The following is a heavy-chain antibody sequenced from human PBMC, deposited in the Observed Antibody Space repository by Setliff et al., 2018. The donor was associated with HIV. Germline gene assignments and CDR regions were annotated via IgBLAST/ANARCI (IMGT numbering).Heavy chain of an antibody. D-gene: IGHD5-12*01. V-gene: IGHV3-11*04. CDR1: GFTFSDCY. Sequence: GGSLRLSCAASGFTFSDCYMSGIRQAPGKGLEWISYLSRGGRTKYYADSVKGRFTISRDNAKNSLYLQMNSLRAEDTTIYYCARVPVMATITYWYFDLWGRGTLVTVTS. CDR2: LSRGGRTK. J-gene: IGHJ2*01. CDR3: ARVPVMATITYWYFDL.